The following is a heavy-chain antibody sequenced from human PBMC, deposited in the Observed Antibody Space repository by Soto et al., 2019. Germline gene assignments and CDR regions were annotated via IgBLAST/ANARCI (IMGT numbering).Heavy chain of an antibody. Sequence: GSLRLSCAASGFTFSSYAVHWVRQAPGKGLEWVAVISYDGSNKYYADSVKGRFTISRDNSKNTLYLQMNSLRAEDTAVYYCARDQGDILTGVFYGMDVWGQGTTVTVS. CDR1: GFTFSSYA. V-gene: IGHV3-30-3*01. CDR2: ISYDGSNK. J-gene: IGHJ6*02. CDR3: ARDQGDILTGVFYGMDV. D-gene: IGHD3-9*01.